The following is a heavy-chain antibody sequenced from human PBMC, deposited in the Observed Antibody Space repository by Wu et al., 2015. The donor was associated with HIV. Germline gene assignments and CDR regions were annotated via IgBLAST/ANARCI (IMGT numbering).Heavy chain of an antibody. V-gene: IGHV1-46*01. Sequence: QVQLVQSGAEVRKPGASVNLSCKASGYTFINSFIHWVRQAPGQGLEWMGIINPSGGSTDYGQNFQGRVTMTRDTSTSTVYMKLSGLTSDDTAVYFCTRGPDFDYWGQGTLVTVSS. J-gene: IGHJ4*02. CDR2: INPSGGST. CDR1: GYTFINSF. CDR3: TRGPDFDY.